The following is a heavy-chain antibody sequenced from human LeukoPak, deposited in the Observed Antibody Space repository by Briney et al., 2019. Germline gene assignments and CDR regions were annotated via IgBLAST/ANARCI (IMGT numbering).Heavy chain of an antibody. CDR3: ASSGHYGSGINGFDY. J-gene: IGHJ4*02. D-gene: IGHD3-10*01. CDR2: ISYDGSNK. Sequence: GRSLRLSCAASGFTFSSYAMHWVRQAPGKGLEWVAVISYDGSNKYYADSVKGRFTISRDNSKNTLYLQMNSLRAEDTAVYYCASSGHYGSGINGFDYWGQGTLVTVSS. CDR1: GFTFSSYA. V-gene: IGHV3-30-3*01.